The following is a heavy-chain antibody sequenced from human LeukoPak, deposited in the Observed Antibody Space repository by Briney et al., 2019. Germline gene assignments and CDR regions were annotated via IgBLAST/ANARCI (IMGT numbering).Heavy chain of an antibody. D-gene: IGHD6-13*01. CDR1: GGSVNSFH. CDR2: VSNSGNT. J-gene: IGHJ6*02. Sequence: SSETLSLTCYVSGGSVNSFHWAWIRQPPGKGLEWIGHVSNSGNTDYNPSLKSRVTISVDTSNNQFSLKLRSVTAADTAVYYCAKLSRIAAAGAYSYNSLDVWGQGTTVTVSS. CDR3: AKLSRIAAAGAYSYNSLDV. V-gene: IGHV4-59*02.